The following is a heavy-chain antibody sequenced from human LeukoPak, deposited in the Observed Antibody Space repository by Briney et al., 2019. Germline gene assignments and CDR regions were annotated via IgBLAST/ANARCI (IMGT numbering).Heavy chain of an antibody. CDR3: ARDDYNTLGYNFHY. CDR1: GFTFRNYS. D-gene: IGHD1-1*01. Sequence: GGSLRLSCAASGFTFRNYSMNWVRQAPGKGLEWVSSIGSNSGFIYYTDSIKGRFSISRDNAKNTLYLQMNRLRPEDTAFYYCARDDYNTLGYNFHYWGQGTLVTVSS. J-gene: IGHJ4*02. V-gene: IGHV3-21*04. CDR2: IGSNSGFI.